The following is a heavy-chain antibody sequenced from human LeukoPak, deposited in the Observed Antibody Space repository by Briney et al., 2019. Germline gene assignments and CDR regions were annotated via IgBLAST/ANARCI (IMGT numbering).Heavy chain of an antibody. D-gene: IGHD3-9*01. V-gene: IGHV4-59*01. Sequence: PSETLSLTCTVSGGSISSYYWSWIRQPPGKGLEWIGYIYYSGSTNYNPSLKSRVTISVDTSKNQFSLKLSSVTAADTAVYYCARGRGDAYYDILTRRTIHSYYYYYMDVWGKGTTVTISS. CDR2: IYYSGST. CDR3: ARGRGDAYYDILTRRTIHSYYYYYMDV. J-gene: IGHJ6*03. CDR1: GGSISSYY.